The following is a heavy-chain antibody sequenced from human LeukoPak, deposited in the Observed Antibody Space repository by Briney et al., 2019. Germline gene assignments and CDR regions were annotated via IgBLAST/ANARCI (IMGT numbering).Heavy chain of an antibody. Sequence: ASVKVSCKTSGYTFTSYGINWVRQAPGQGLEWMGWISAYNGNTKYAQKLQGRVTMTTDTSTSTAYMELRSLRSDDTAVYYCARDSMPPGITIFGVVIPHYYYYGMDVWGQGTTVTVSS. CDR1: GYTFTSYG. D-gene: IGHD3-3*01. J-gene: IGHJ6*02. CDR2: ISAYNGNT. CDR3: ARDSMPPGITIFGVVIPHYYYYGMDV. V-gene: IGHV1-18*01.